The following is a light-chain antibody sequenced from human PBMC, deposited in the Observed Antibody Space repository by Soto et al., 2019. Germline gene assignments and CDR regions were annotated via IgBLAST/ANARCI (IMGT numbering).Light chain of an antibody. Sequence: DMQMTQSPSTLSASVGDRVTITCRASQSISSWLAWYQQKPGKAPKLLIYKASSLESGVPSRFSGSGSGTEFTLTISSLQPDDFATYYCQQYSTSYRTFGQGTRVVIK. CDR3: QQYSTSYRT. V-gene: IGKV1-5*03. CDR1: QSISSW. CDR2: KAS. J-gene: IGKJ1*01.